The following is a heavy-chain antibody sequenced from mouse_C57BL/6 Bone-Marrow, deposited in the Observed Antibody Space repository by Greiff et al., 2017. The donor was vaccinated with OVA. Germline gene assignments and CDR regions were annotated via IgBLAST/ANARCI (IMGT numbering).Heavy chain of an antibody. V-gene: IGHV1-20*01. CDR3: ARSVYYYGSSYEDY. D-gene: IGHD1-1*01. CDR1: GYSFTGYF. CDR2: INPYNGDT. J-gene: IGHJ2*01. Sequence: VQLQQSGAELVRPGSSVKISCKASGYSFTGYFMNWVMQSHGKSLEWIGRINPYNGDTFYNQKFKGKATLTVDKSSSTAHMELRSLTSEDSAVYYCARSVYYYGSSYEDYWGQGTTLTVSS.